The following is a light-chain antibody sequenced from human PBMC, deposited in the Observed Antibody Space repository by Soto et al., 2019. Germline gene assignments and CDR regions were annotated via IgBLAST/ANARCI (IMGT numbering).Light chain of an antibody. V-gene: IGLV1-44*01. CDR3: AAWDDSLNGPV. Sequence: QSVLTQPPSASGTPGQRVTISCSGGSSNLGSSVVNWYQQLPGTAPKLLIYSNNQRPSGVPDRFSGSKSGTSASLAISGLQSEDEADYYCAAWDDSLNGPVFGTGTKVTVL. CDR1: SSNLGSSV. CDR2: SNN. J-gene: IGLJ1*01.